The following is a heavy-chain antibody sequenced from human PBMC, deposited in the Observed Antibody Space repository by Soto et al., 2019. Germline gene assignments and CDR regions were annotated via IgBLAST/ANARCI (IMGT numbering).Heavy chain of an antibody. J-gene: IGHJ4*02. V-gene: IGHV3-15*01. D-gene: IGHD6-19*01. CDR1: GFTFSNAW. Sequence: EVQLVESGGGLVKPGGSLRLSCAASGFTFSNAWMSWVRQAPGKGLEWVGRIKSKTDGGTTDYAAPVKGRFTISRDDSKNTLYLQMNSLKTEDTAVYYCTTARRGGQWLGDYYFDYWGQGTLVTVSS. CDR2: IKSKTDGGTT. CDR3: TTARRGGQWLGDYYFDY.